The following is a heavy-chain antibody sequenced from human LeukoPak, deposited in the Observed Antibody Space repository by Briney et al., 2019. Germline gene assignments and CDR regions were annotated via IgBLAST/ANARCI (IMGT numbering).Heavy chain of an antibody. V-gene: IGHV3-7*01. D-gene: IGHD3-22*01. J-gene: IGHJ4*02. Sequence: GGSLRLSCAASGFTFSSYWMSWVRQAPGKGLEWVANIEQDGSEKYYVDSVKGRFTISRDNAKNSLYLQMNSLRAEDTAVYYCARELGYYDSSGYYYPRHYFDYWGQETLVTVSS. CDR3: ARELGYYDSSGYYYPRHYFDY. CDR2: IEQDGSEK. CDR1: GFTFSSYW.